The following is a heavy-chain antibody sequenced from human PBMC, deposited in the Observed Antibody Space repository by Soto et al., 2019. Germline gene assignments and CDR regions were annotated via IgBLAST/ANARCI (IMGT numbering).Heavy chain of an antibody. D-gene: IGHD2-15*01. Sequence: SGPTLVNPTQTLTLTCTFSGFSLSTSGMRVSWIRQPPGKALEWLARIDWDDDKFYNTSLKTRLTISKDSSKNQVVVTMTNMDPVDTAKYYCARMFHCSGGTCPFDYWGQGALVIVSS. CDR2: IDWDDDK. J-gene: IGHJ4*02. CDR1: GFSLSTSGMR. V-gene: IGHV2-70*04. CDR3: ARMFHCSGGTCPFDY.